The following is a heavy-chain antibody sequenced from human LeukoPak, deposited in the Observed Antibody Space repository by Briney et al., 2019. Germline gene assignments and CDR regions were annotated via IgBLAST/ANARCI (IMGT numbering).Heavy chain of an antibody. CDR2: IIAILGIA. CDR1: GGTFSSYT. V-gene: IGHV1-69*02. Sequence: SVKVSCKASGGTFSSYTISWVRQAPGQGLEWMGRIIAILGIANYAQKFQGRVTITADKSTSTAYMELSSLISENTAVYDCASVAFDIWGQETMVTVSS. CDR3: ASVAFDI. J-gene: IGHJ3*02.